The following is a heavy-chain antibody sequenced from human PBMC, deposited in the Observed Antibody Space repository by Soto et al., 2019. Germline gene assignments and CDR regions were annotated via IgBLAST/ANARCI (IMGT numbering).Heavy chain of an antibody. CDR1: GYTFTKYY. Sequence: QVQLVQSGAEVKEPGASMKVSCKASGYTFTKYYIHWVRQAPGQGLEWMGIINPSGGGASYAQKFQARITMTRDTSTSTVYVELSSLRSEDTAVYYCARDHDYPWGNDRYTADHWGQGTLVTVSS. CDR2: INPSGGGA. D-gene: IGHD3-16*02. CDR3: ARDHDYPWGNDRYTADH. V-gene: IGHV1-46*01. J-gene: IGHJ4*02.